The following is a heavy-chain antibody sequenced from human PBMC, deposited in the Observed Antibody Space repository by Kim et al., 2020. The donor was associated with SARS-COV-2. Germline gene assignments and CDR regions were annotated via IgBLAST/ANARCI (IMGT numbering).Heavy chain of an antibody. D-gene: IGHD3-10*01. CDR1: GFTFSSYG. J-gene: IGHJ4*02. V-gene: IGHV3-30*18. Sequence: GGSLRLSCAASGFTFSSYGMHWVRQAPGKGLEWVAVISYDGSNKYYADSVKGRFTISRDNSKNTLYLQMNSLRAEDTAVYYCAKDRWRGSGSYYNFDYWGQGTLVTVSS. CDR2: ISYDGSNK. CDR3: AKDRWRGSGSYYNFDY.